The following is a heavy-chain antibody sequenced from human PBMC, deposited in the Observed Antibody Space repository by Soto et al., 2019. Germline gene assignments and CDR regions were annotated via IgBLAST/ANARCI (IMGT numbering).Heavy chain of an antibody. CDR1: GGTFSSYT. CDR2: IIPILGIA. J-gene: IGHJ3*02. CDR3: ARDLDYYDSSRLGDAFAI. Sequence: QVQLVQSGAEVKKPGSSVKVSCKASGGTFSSYTISWVRQAPGQGLEWMGRIIPILGIANYAQKFQGRVTITADKSTSTAYMELSSLRSEDTAVYYCARDLDYYDSSRLGDAFAIWGQGTMVTVSS. V-gene: IGHV1-69*08. D-gene: IGHD3-22*01.